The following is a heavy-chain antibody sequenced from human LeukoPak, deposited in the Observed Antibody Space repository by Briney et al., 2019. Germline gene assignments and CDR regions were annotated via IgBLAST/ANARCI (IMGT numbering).Heavy chain of an antibody. CDR3: AKGGYTYGGRLFDY. Sequence: PGGSLRLSCAASGFTFDDYVMRWVRQAPGKGLEWVSFISGDGGATYYADSAKGRFTISRDNGRKSLYLQMDSLRTEDTALYYCAKGGYTYGGRLFDYWGQGTLVTVSS. D-gene: IGHD5-18*01. J-gene: IGHJ4*02. CDR1: GFTFDDYV. CDR2: ISGDGGAT. V-gene: IGHV3-43*02.